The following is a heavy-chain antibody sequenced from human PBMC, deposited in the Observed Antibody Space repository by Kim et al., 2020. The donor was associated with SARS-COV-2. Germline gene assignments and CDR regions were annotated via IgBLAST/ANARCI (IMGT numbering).Heavy chain of an antibody. V-gene: IGHV1-18*01. J-gene: IGHJ4*02. D-gene: IGHD1-26*01. CDR3: ARDRGGELPPDY. Sequence: NYAQTLQGRVTMTTDTSTSTAYMELRSLRSDDTAVYYCARDRGGELPPDYWGQGTLVTVSS.